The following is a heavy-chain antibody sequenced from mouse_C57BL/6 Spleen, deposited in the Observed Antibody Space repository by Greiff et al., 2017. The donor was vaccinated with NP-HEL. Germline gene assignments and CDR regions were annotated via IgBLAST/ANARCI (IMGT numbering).Heavy chain of an antibody. CDR3: ARGANWDKRYFDV. CDR1: GYTFTSYW. CDR2: IDPSDSET. Sequence: QVQLQQPGAELVRPGSSVKLSCKASGYTFTSYWMHWVKQRPIQGLEWIGNIDPSDSETHYNQKFKDKATLTVDKSSSTAYMQLSSLTSEDSAVYYCARGANWDKRYFDVWGTGTTVTVSS. V-gene: IGHV1-52*01. J-gene: IGHJ1*03. D-gene: IGHD4-1*01.